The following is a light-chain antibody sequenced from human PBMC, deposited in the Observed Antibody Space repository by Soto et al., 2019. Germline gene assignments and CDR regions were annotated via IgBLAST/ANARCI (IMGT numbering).Light chain of an antibody. CDR2: GKT. Sequence: QSVLTQPPSVSGAPGQRVTISGTGSSSNIGAGYDVHWYQQLPRTAPLLLIYGKTNRPSRVPGRFSGSKSGTSASLAITGLQAEYDADYYCQSHDSSLSGSVFGTGTKLTVL. CDR1: SSNIGAGYD. V-gene: IGLV1-40*01. J-gene: IGLJ1*01. CDR3: QSHDSSLSGSV.